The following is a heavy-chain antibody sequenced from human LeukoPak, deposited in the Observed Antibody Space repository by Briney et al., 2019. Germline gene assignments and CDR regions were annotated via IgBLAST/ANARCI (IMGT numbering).Heavy chain of an antibody. CDR1: GFSFHDYA. J-gene: IGHJ6*02. D-gene: IGHD3-10*01. V-gene: IGHV3-43*02. Sequence: PGGSLRLSCAASGFSFHDYAMHWVRQAPGKGLDWVSLISGDGLTAYYADSVKGRFTISRDNSKNSLYLQLNSLRTEDTALYYCAKVRGSGYYYGMDVWGQGTTVTVSS. CDR2: ISGDGLTA. CDR3: AKVRGSGYYYGMDV.